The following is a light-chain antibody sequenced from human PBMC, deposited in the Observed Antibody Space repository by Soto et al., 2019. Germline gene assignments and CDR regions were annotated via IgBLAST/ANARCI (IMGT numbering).Light chain of an antibody. CDR3: AAWDDSLDAVV. CDR2: SNN. J-gene: IGLJ2*01. V-gene: IGLV1-44*01. Sequence: QPVLTQPPSASGTHGQRVTIFCSGSSSNIGSNTVNWYQQLPGTAPKLLIYSNNQRPSGVPDRFSGSKSGTSASVAISGLQSEDEADYYCAAWDDSLDAVVFGGGTKVTVL. CDR1: SSNIGSNT.